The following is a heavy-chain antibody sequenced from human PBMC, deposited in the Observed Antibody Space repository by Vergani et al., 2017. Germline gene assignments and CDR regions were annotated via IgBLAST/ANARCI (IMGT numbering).Heavy chain of an antibody. CDR3: AKGLAAAGYDAFDV. CDR2: FSCSGGSP. D-gene: IGHD6-13*01. J-gene: IGHJ3*01. CDR1: GFTFNSYA. Sequence: EVQLLESGGGLVQPGGSLRLSCAASGFTFNSYAMTWVRQAPGKGLEWVSTFSCSGGSPYYAYSVKGRFTISRYNSKNTLYLQMNSLRAEDTAVYYCAKGLAAAGYDAFDVWGQGTMVIVSS. V-gene: IGHV3-23*01.